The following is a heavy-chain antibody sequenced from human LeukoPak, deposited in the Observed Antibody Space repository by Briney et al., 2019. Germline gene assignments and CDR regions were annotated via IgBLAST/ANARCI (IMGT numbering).Heavy chain of an antibody. Sequence: GGSLRLSCAASGFTVSSNYMNWVRQAPGKGLEWVSVIYSGGSTYYADSVKGRFTISRDNSKNMLYPQMNSLRAEDTAVYYCARAHSSSDYFDYWGQGTLVTVSS. V-gene: IGHV3-53*01. CDR2: IYSGGST. CDR3: ARAHSSSDYFDY. CDR1: GFTVSSNY. D-gene: IGHD6-19*01. J-gene: IGHJ4*02.